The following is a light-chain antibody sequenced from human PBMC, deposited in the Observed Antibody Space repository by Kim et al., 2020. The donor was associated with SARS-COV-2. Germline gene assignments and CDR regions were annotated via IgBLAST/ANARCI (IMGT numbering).Light chain of an antibody. V-gene: IGKV3-20*01. CDR3: QQYGSSPNT. CDR2: GAS. CDR1: QSDTSNY. Sequence: LAAGERAPLSCRASQSDTSNYLAWYQQKPGQAPNLLIYGASSRAPGIPDRYSGSGSGTDFTLTISRLEPEDFAVFYCQQYGSSPNTFGQGTKLEI. J-gene: IGKJ2*01.